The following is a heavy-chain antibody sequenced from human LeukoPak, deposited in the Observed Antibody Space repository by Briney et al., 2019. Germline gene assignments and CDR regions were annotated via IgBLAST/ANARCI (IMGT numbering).Heavy chain of an antibody. Sequence: GGSLRLSCAASGFTFNSYAMSLVRQAPGKGLEWVSAISGSGGSTYYADSVKGRFTISRDNAKNSLYLQMNSLRAEDTAVYYCARPEPYGDYVDYWGQGTLVTVSS. CDR3: ARPEPYGDYVDY. J-gene: IGHJ4*02. CDR2: ISGSGGST. D-gene: IGHD1-14*01. CDR1: GFTFNSYA. V-gene: IGHV3-23*01.